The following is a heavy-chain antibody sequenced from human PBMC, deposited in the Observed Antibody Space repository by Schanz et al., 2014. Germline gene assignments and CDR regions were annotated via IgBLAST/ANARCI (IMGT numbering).Heavy chain of an antibody. V-gene: IGHV3-30*03. CDR2: VPFDGSQK. CDR3: ARKMKLGVYGGKGHDSLDI. D-gene: IGHD4-17*01. Sequence: QVRLVESGGGVVQPGRSLRLSCAASGFTLSSYGMHWVRQAPGKGLEWVAFVPFDGSQKFYADSVKGRFTISRDNSKNTLYLQMNSLRAEDTAVYYCARKMKLGVYGGKGHDSLDIWGQGTMVTVSS. J-gene: IGHJ3*02. CDR1: GFTLSSYG.